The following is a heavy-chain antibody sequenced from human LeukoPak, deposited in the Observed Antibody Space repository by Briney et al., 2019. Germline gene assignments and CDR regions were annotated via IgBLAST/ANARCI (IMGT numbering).Heavy chain of an antibody. J-gene: IGHJ5*02. V-gene: IGHV1-46*01. CDR1: GYTFTSYY. CDR2: INPSGGST. D-gene: IGHD3-3*01. CDR3: ARGGTELDFWSGCYRGARTNWFDP. Sequence: ASVKVSCKASGYTFTSYYMHWVREAPGQGLEWMGVINPSGGSTSYAQKFQGRVTMTRDMSTSTVYMELSSLRSEDTAVYYCARGGTELDFWSGCYRGARTNWFDPWGQGTLVTVSS.